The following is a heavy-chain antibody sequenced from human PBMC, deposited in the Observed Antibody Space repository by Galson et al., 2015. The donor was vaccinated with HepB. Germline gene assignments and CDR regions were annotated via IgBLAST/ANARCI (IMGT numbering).Heavy chain of an antibody. CDR2: IYYSGST. Sequence: LSLTCTVSGGSISSGGYYWSWIRQHPGKGLEWIGYIYYSGSTYYNPSLKSRVTISVDTSKNQFSLKLSSVTAADTAVYYCAREGPGYCSGGSCSYYFDYWGQGTLVTVSS. V-gene: IGHV4-31*03. CDR3: AREGPGYCSGGSCSYYFDY. D-gene: IGHD2-15*01. CDR1: GGSISSGGYY. J-gene: IGHJ4*02.